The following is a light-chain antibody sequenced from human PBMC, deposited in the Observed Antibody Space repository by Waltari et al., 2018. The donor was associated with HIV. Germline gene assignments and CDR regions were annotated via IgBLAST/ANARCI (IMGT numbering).Light chain of an antibody. CDR3: GTWDSSLSEV. V-gene: IGLV1-51*01. CDR1: SSNIGNNY. CDR2: DNN. J-gene: IGLJ1*01. Sequence: QSVLTQPPSVSAAPGQKVTISCSGSSSNIGNNYVSWYQQLPGTAPKLLIYDNNKRPSGIPDRFSGSKSGTSATLGITGLQTGDEADDYCGTWDSSLSEVFGTGTKVTVL.